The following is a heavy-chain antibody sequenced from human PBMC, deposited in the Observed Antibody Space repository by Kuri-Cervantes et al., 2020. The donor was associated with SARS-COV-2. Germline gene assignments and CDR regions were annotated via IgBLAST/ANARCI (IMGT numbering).Heavy chain of an antibody. D-gene: IGHD7-27*01. CDR2: ISYDGSNK. CDR1: GFTFSSYW. CDR3: AGTKWGKTYFDY. Sequence: GGSLRLSCAASGFTFSSYWMSWVRQAPGKGLEWVAVISYDGSNKYYADSVKGRFTISRDNSKNTLYLQMNSLRAEDTAVYYCAGTKWGKTYFDYWGQGTLVTVSS. V-gene: IGHV3-30*14. J-gene: IGHJ4*02.